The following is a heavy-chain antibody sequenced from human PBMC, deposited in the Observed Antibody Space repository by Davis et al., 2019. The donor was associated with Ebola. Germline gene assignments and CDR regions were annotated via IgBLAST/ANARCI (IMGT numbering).Heavy chain of an antibody. CDR1: GFSVSDNY. CDR2: IYNVYTM. D-gene: IGHD3-16*01. V-gene: IGHV3-53*01. CDR3: TTVTTFGPRYYYYYGMDV. Sequence: GGSLRLSCEASGFSVSDNYMNWVRQAPGKGLEWVSVIYNVYTMYYADSVKGRFTIPRDSSMNTVYLQMSSLRAEDTAVYYCTTVTTFGPRYYYYYGMDVWGQGTTVTVSS. J-gene: IGHJ6*02.